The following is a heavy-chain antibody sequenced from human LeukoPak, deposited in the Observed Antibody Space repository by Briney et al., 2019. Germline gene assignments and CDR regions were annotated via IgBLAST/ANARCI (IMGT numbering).Heavy chain of an antibody. D-gene: IGHD6-19*01. V-gene: IGHV3-23*01. CDR3: AKVGHSGWYFRRVSDY. CDR2: ISGSGGST. J-gene: IGHJ4*02. Sequence: PGGSLRLSCAASGFTFSSYAMSWVRQAPGKGLEWVSAISGSGGSTYYADSVKGRFTISRDNSKNTLYLQMNSLRAEDTAVYYCAKVGHSGWYFRRVSDYWGQGTLVTVSS. CDR1: GFTFSSYA.